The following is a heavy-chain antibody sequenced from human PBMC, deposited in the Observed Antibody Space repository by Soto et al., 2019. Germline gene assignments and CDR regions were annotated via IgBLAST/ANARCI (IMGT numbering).Heavy chain of an antibody. CDR3: VGGRGRLVGFDY. CDR2: INYSGTT. V-gene: IGHV4-34*01. J-gene: IGHJ4*02. CDR1: GGSFSDYY. D-gene: IGHD1-26*01. Sequence: QVQLQQWGPGLLKPSETLSLTCAVNGGSFSDYYWSWIRQPPGKGLEWIAEINYSGTTNYSPSLKSRFTMSVDTSKKQFSLKLTSVAAADTAVYFCVGGRGRLVGFDYWGQGTLVTVSS.